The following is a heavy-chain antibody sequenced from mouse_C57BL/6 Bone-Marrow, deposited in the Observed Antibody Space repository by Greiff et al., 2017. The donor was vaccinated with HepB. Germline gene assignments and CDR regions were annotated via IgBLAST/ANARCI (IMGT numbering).Heavy chain of an antibody. CDR3: ARSGYYDYLDY. CDR2: IYPGGGYT. Sequence: VQLVESGAELVRPGTSVKMSCKASGYTFTNYWIGWAKQRPGHGLEWIGDIYPGGGYTNYNEKFKGKATLTADKSSSTAYMQFSSLTSEDSAIYYCARSGYYDYLDYWGQGTTLTVSS. J-gene: IGHJ2*01. CDR1: GYTFTNYW. V-gene: IGHV1-63*01. D-gene: IGHD2-4*01.